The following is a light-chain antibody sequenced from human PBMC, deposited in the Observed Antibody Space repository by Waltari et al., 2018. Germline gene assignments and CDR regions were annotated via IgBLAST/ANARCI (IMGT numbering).Light chain of an antibody. Sequence: QSALTQPASVSGSPGQSISIPCTGISSDVRGFNFVSWYQQHPGKAPKLMTYDVFNRPSGVSTRFSGSKSDNAASLAIAGLQAEDEAVYYCSSYTASPPHVVFGGGTKVTVL. J-gene: IGLJ2*01. CDR1: SSDVRGFNF. CDR2: DVF. CDR3: SSYTASPPHVV. V-gene: IGLV2-14*03.